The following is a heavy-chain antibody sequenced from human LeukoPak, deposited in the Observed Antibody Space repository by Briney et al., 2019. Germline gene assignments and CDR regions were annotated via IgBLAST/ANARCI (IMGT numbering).Heavy chain of an antibody. D-gene: IGHD5-24*01. Sequence: GGSLRLSCAASGFTFSNYAMHWVRQAPGKGLEWVAVISYDGSDKCYADSVKGRFTISRDDSKSTLYVQMNSLRAEDTAVYYCARPRDGYTRGAFDYWGQGTLVTVSS. V-gene: IGHV3-30-3*01. CDR2: ISYDGSDK. CDR3: ARPRDGYTRGAFDY. CDR1: GFTFSNYA. J-gene: IGHJ4*02.